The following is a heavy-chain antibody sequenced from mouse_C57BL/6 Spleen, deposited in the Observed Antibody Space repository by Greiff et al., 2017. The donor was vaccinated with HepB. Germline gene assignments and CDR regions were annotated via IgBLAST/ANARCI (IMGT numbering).Heavy chain of an antibody. J-gene: IGHJ2*01. D-gene: IGHD1-1*01. CDR2: IWTGGGT. CDR1: GFSLTSYA. CDR3: ARQNPYYYGSSYNFDY. Sequence: VKLMESGPGLVAPSQSLSITCTVSGFSLTSYAISWVRQPPGKGLEWLGVIWTGGGTNYNSALKSRLSISKDNSKSQVFLKMNSLQTDDTARYYCARQNPYYYGSSYNFDYWGQGTTLTVSS. V-gene: IGHV2-9-1*01.